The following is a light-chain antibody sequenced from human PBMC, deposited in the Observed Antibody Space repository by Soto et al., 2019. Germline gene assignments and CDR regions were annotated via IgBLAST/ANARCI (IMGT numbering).Light chain of an antibody. CDR3: TSYTSNNTPV. Sequence: QSALTQPASVSGSPGQAITLSCTGSSSDVGGYNYVSWYQQHPGKAPKLMIYEVSNRPSGVSDRFSGSKSGNTASLTISGLQAEDEADYYCTSYTSNNTPVFGTGTKLTVL. CDR2: EVS. CDR1: SSDVGGYNY. V-gene: IGLV2-14*01. J-gene: IGLJ1*01.